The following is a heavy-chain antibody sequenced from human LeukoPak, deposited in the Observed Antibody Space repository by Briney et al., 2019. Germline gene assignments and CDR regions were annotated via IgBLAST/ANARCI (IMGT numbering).Heavy chain of an antibody. V-gene: IGHV1-8*01. Sequence: ASVKVSCKASGYTFTSYDINWVRQATRQGLEWMGWMNPNSGNTGYAQKFQGRVTMTRNTSISTAYMELSSLKSEDTAVYYCARGGHILAIFDYWGQGTLVTVAS. J-gene: IGHJ4*02. CDR1: GYTFTSYD. CDR3: ARGGHILAIFDY. D-gene: IGHD3-9*01. CDR2: MNPNSGNT.